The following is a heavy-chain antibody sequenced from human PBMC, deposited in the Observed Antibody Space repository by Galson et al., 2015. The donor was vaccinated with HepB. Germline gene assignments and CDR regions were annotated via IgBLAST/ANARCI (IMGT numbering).Heavy chain of an antibody. CDR1: GYTFTGYY. CDR2: INPNSGGT. Sequence: KVSCKASGYTFTGYYMHWVRQAPGQGLEWMGWINPNSGGTNYAQKFQGRVTMTRDTSITTAYMELSRLTSDDTAVYYCARPYRSGTTCNSYMDVWGKGTTVTVSS. V-gene: IGHV1-2*02. CDR3: ARPYRSGTTCNSYMDV. D-gene: IGHD2-2*01. J-gene: IGHJ6*03.